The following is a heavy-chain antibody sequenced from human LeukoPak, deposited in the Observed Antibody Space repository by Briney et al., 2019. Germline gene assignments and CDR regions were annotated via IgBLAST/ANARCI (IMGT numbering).Heavy chain of an antibody. D-gene: IGHD4-11*01. CDR2: IWNDGSDK. J-gene: IGHJ4*02. Sequence: GRSLRLSCATSGFIFSHYAMHWVRQAPGKGLEWVAVIWNDGSDKYYGDSVKGRFTISRDNSKKTVYLQMSSLRVEDTAVYYCAKDAERGFDFSNSLQSWGQGTLVTVSS. CDR3: AKDAERGFDFSNSLQS. V-gene: IGHV3-33*06. CDR1: GFIFSHYA.